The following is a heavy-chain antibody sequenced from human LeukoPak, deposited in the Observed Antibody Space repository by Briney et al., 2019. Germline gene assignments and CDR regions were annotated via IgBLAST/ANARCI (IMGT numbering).Heavy chain of an antibody. V-gene: IGHV3-11*01. CDR3: TREPNDYGDNGRHY. Sequence: GGSLRLSCAASGISFSGYFMSWIRQAPGKGLEWVAYLSNSGSSIYYAASVKGRFTISRDNANNSLLLQMNSLRVDDTALYYCTREPNDYGDNGRHYWGQGTLVTVSS. CDR1: GISFSGYF. CDR2: LSNSGSSI. J-gene: IGHJ4*02. D-gene: IGHD4-17*01.